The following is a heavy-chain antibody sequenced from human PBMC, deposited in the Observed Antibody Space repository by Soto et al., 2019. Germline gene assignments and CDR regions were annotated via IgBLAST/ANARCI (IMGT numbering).Heavy chain of an antibody. D-gene: IGHD2-15*01. V-gene: IGHV1-18*01. J-gene: IGHJ5*02. Sequence: ASVKVSCKASGYTFTSYGISWVRQAPGQGLEWMGWISAYNGNTNYAQKLQGRVTMTTDTSTSTAYMELRSLRSDDTAVYYCARGYCSGGSCYYNXFDLWAQGTLVTVSS. CDR1: GYTFTSYG. CDR3: ARGYCSGGSCYYNXFDL. CDR2: ISAYNGNT.